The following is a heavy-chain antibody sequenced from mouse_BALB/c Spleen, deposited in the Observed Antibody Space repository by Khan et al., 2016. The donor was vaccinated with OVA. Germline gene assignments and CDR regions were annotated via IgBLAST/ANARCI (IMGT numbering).Heavy chain of an antibody. D-gene: IGHD1-3*01. J-gene: IGHJ2*01. CDR1: GFSFTSYG. Sequence: QVQLKESGPGLVAPSQTLSITCTVSGFSFTSYGVHWVRQPPGKGLEWLGVIWAGGSTNYNSALMYRLSISKDNSKSQVFLKMNRLQTDDTTMYYCARLEDIWGQGTTLTVSS. CDR3: ARLEDI. V-gene: IGHV2-9*02. CDR2: IWAGGST.